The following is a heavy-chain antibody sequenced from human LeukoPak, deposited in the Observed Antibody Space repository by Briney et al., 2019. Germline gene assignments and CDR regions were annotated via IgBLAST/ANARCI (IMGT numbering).Heavy chain of an antibody. CDR1: GFTFSNAW. CDR2: IKSKTDGGTT. J-gene: IGHJ4*02. V-gene: IGHV3-15*01. Sequence: GGSLRLTCAASGFTFSNAWMSWVRQAPGKGLEWVGRIKSKTDGGTTDYAAPVKGRFTISRDDSKNTLYLQMNSLKTEDTAVYYCTTDLVVTMVRLWGRGTLVTVSS. CDR3: TTDLVVTMVRL. D-gene: IGHD3-10*01.